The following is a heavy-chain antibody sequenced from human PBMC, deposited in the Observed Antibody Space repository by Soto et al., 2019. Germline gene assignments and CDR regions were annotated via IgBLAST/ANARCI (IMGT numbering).Heavy chain of an antibody. D-gene: IGHD1-1*01. V-gene: IGHV3-23*01. CDR1: GFTFSSYA. J-gene: IGHJ4*02. CDR2: ISGSGGST. Sequence: GESLKISCAASGFTFSSYAMSWVRQAPGKGLEWVSAISGSGGSTYYADSVKGRFTISRDNSKNTLYLQMNSLRAEDTAVYYCARGKDQMEPFDYWGQGTLVTVSS. CDR3: ARGKDQMEPFDY.